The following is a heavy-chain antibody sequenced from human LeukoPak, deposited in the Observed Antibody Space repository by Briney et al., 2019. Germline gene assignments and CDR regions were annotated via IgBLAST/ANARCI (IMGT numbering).Heavy chain of an antibody. J-gene: IGHJ6*02. CDR1: GFTFDDYA. V-gene: IGHV3-9*01. CDR3: AKDIYYGLRTGMDV. Sequence: PGGSLRLSCAASGFTFDDYAMHWVRQAPGKGLEWVSGISWNSGSIGYADSVKGRFTISRDNAKNSLYLQMNSLRAEDTALYNCAKDIYYGLRTGMDVWGQGTTVTVSS. D-gene: IGHD3-10*01. CDR2: ISWNSGSI.